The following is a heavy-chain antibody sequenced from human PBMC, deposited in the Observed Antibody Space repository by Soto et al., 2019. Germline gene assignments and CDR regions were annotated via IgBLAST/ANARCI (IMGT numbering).Heavy chain of an antibody. D-gene: IGHD5-18*01. CDR2: ISAYNGNT. J-gene: IGHJ4*02. CDR1: GYTFTSYG. CDR3: ARVANSYGYRDFEY. V-gene: IGHV1-18*01. Sequence: ASVKVSCKASGYTFTSYGISWGRQAPGQGLEWMGWISAYNGNTNYAQKLKGRVTMTTDTSTSTAYMELRSLRSDDTAVYYCARVANSYGYRDFEYWGQGTMVTVSS.